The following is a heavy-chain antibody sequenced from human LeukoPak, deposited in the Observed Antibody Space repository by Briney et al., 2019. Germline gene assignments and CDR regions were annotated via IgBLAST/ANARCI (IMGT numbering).Heavy chain of an antibody. CDR1: GFTFSSYS. J-gene: IGHJ4*02. Sequence: GGSLRLSCAASGFTFSSYSMNWVRHAPGKGLEWVSYVSRSSSTIFYADSVKGRFTISRDNSKNTVSLQMRSLRTEDTALYYCAREQSGSGWSGFDYWGQGTLVTVSS. V-gene: IGHV3-48*01. CDR3: AREQSGSGWSGFDY. D-gene: IGHD6-19*01. CDR2: VSRSSSTI.